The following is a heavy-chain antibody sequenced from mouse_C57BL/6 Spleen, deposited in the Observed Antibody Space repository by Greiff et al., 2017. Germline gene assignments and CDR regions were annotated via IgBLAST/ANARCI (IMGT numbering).Heavy chain of an antibody. D-gene: IGHD2-2*01. CDR1: GYAFTNYL. J-gene: IGHJ3*01. CDR3: ARDYGYDEGWFAY. Sequence: QVQLQQSGAELVRPGTSVKVSCKASGYAFTNYLIEWVKQRPGQGLEWIGVINPGSGGTNYNGKFKGKATLTADKSSSTAYMQLSSLTSEDSAVYFCARDYGYDEGWFAYWGQGTLVTVSA. CDR2: INPGSGGT. V-gene: IGHV1-54*01.